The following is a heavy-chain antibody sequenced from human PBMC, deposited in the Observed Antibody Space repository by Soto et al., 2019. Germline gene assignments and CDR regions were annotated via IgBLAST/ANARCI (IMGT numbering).Heavy chain of an antibody. CDR2: ISSSGTT. D-gene: IGHD4-17*01. CDR1: GDSISSSNYS. V-gene: IGHV4-39*01. Sequence: QLQLQESGPGLVKPSETLSLTCTVSGDSISSSNYSWGWIRQAPGKGLEWIGSISSSGTTYYNPSLKSRLTISIDTAKNQVSLKLRSVAAADAGVYCCARRLATVTMGILGYWGQGTLVTVSS. J-gene: IGHJ4*02. CDR3: ARRLATVTMGILGY.